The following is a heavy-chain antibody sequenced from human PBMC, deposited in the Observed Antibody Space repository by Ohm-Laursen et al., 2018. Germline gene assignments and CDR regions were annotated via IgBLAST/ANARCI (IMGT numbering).Heavy chain of an antibody. CDR3: LSGSGYSST. CDR2: IKGGGGRI. CDR1: GFTFSSYW. D-gene: IGHD3-22*01. V-gene: IGHV3-74*01. Sequence: SLRLSCTASGFTFSSYWMHWVRQGPGKGLVWVSGIKGGGGRINYADSVKGRFTISRDNAKNTLYLQMNSLRVEDTAVYYCLSGSGYSSTWGQGTMVTVSS. J-gene: IGHJ3*01.